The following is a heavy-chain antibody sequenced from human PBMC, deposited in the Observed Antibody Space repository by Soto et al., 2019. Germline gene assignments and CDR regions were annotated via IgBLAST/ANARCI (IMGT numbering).Heavy chain of an antibody. Sequence: SETLSLTCAVYGGSFSGYYWSWIRQPPGKGLEWIGEINHSGSTNYNPSLKSRVTISVDTSKNQFSLKLSSVTAADTAVYYCAGVKHDYSNYGGMDVWGQGTTVTVSS. D-gene: IGHD4-4*01. J-gene: IGHJ6*02. CDR1: GGSFSGYY. V-gene: IGHV4-34*01. CDR3: AGVKHDYSNYGGMDV. CDR2: INHSGST.